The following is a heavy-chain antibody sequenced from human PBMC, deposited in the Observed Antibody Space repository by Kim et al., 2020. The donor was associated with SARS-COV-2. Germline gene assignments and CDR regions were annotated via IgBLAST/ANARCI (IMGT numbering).Heavy chain of an antibody. Sequence: ADSVKGRFTISGDNAKNSLYLKMNSLRAEDTAVYYCASQAGAYPDCYFDLWGRGTLVTVSS. D-gene: IGHD3-16*01. J-gene: IGHJ2*01. CDR3: ASQAGAYPDCYFDL. V-gene: IGHV3-11*03.